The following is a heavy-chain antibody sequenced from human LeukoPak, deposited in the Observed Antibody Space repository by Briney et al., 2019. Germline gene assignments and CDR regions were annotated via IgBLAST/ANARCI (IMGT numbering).Heavy chain of an antibody. V-gene: IGHV1-8*01. CDR1: GYTFTSYD. CDR3: ARARPLRGYSYGYGY. Sequence: ASVKVSCKASGYTFTSYDINWVRRATGQGLEWMGWMNPNSGNTGYAQKFQGRVTMTRNTSISTAYMELSSLRSEDTAVYYCARARPLRGYSYGYGYWGQGTLVTVSS. CDR2: MNPNSGNT. J-gene: IGHJ4*02. D-gene: IGHD5-18*01.